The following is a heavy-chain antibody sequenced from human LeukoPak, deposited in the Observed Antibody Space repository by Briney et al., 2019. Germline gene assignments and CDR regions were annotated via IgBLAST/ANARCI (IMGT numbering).Heavy chain of an antibody. Sequence: GRSLRLSCAASGFTFSSYAMSWVRQAQGKGLEWVSAISGSGGSTYYADSVKGRFTISRDNSKNTLYLQMNSLRAEDTAVYYCAKSSVVVVAATFIWFDPWGQGTLVTVSS. V-gene: IGHV3-23*01. D-gene: IGHD2-15*01. CDR3: AKSSVVVVAATFIWFDP. CDR2: ISGSGGST. J-gene: IGHJ5*02. CDR1: GFTFSSYA.